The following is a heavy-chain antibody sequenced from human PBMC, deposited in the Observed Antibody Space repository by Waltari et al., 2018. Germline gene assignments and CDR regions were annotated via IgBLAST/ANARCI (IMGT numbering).Heavy chain of an antibody. V-gene: IGHV1-2*02. Sequence: QAQLVQSGAEVKKPGASVKVSCKASGYNFTAYNIHWVRQAPGQGLEWMGWINPNNGGTNYAQKFQDRVTMTSDTSDSTAYMELSRLSSDDTAVYYCAREGGSYDTPSLRFWGQGTLVTVSS. CDR1: GYNFTAYN. D-gene: IGHD1-26*01. CDR3: AREGGSYDTPSLRF. J-gene: IGHJ4*02. CDR2: INPNNGGT.